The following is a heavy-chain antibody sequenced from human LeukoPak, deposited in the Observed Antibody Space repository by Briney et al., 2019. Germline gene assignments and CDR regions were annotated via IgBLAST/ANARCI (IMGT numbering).Heavy chain of an antibody. J-gene: IGHJ4*02. Sequence: ASVKVSCKASGYTFTSYYMHWVRQAPGQGLEWMGIISPSGGSTSYAQKFQGRVTMTRDTSTSTVYMELSSLRSEDTAVYYCARGTRDGYNPEYYFDYWGQGTLVTVSS. CDR3: ARGTRDGYNPEYYFDY. V-gene: IGHV1-46*01. CDR1: GYTFTSYY. CDR2: ISPSGGST. D-gene: IGHD5-24*01.